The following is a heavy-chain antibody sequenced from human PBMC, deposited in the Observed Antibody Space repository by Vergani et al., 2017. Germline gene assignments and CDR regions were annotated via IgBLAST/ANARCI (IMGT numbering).Heavy chain of an antibody. CDR1: GFTFSSYS. V-gene: IGHV3-21*01. CDR2: ISSSSSYI. J-gene: IGHJ6*03. CDR3: ARVGWELLYYYYYYMDV. D-gene: IGHD1-26*01. Sequence: EVQLVESGGGLAKPGGSLRLSCAASGFTFSSYSIKWARQAPGKGLEWVSSISSSSSYIYYADSVKGRFHVSGDNDKNSLDLQMNSLRAEDTAVYYCARVGWELLYYYYYYMDVWGKGTTVTVSS.